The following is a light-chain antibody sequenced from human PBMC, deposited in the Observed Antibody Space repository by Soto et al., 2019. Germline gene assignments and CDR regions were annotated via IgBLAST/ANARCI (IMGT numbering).Light chain of an antibody. V-gene: IGKV3-15*01. CDR2: LAS. CDR3: QQYNNWPPTT. J-gene: IGKJ5*01. CDR1: QSISNN. Sequence: EIVMTQSPATLSVSPGESATLSCRASQSISNNLAWYQQKPGQAPRLLIYLASSRATGVPARFSGSGSGTEFTLTISSLQSADVAVYYCQQYNNWPPTTFGQGTRLEIK.